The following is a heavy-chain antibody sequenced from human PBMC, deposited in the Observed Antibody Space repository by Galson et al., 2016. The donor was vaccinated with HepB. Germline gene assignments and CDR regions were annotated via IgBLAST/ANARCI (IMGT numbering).Heavy chain of an antibody. CDR1: GFTFSNYG. CDR3: ARGDLFGSGWWFHY. J-gene: IGHJ4*02. Sequence: SLRLSCAASGFTFSNYGIHWVRQAPGKGLEWVAVIWYDGSIKYYVDSVKGRFTISRDNSKNTLYLQMNSLRAEDTAVNYCARGDLFGSGWWFHYWGQGTLVTVSS. CDR2: IWYDGSIK. D-gene: IGHD6-19*01. V-gene: IGHV3-33*01.